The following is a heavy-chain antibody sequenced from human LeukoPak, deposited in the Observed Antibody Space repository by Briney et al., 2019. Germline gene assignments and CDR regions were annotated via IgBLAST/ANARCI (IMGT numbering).Heavy chain of an antibody. V-gene: IGHV3-33*01. D-gene: IGHD3-10*02. J-gene: IGHJ2*01. CDR3: ARVVCYYVPSYRLLDL. CDR1: GFSVSIYG. CDR2: IWFDGSNK. Sequence: GGSLRLSCAASGFSVSIYGMNWIRQAPGKGLEWVALIWFDGSNKHYADSVKGRFTISRDNSKNTMYLQMDSLRAEDTAVYYCARVVCYYVPSYRLLDLCVGGGLVTVSS.